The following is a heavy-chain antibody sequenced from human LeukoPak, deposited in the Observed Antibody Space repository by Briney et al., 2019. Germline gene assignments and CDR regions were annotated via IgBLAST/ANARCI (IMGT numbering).Heavy chain of an antibody. D-gene: IGHD2-2*01. Sequence: PGESLKISFWGSGYSFNTYWIGWVRQMPGKGLEWMGIIYPGDSDTRYSPSFQGQVTMSADKSINTAYLQWSSLKASDTAMYYCARRQGCSSTSCPPDYWGQGTLVTVSS. CDR1: GYSFNTYW. CDR2: IYPGDSDT. V-gene: IGHV5-51*01. J-gene: IGHJ4*02. CDR3: ARRQGCSSTSCPPDY.